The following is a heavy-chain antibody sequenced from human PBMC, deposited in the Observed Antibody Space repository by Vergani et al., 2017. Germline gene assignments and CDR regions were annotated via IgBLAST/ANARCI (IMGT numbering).Heavy chain of an antibody. J-gene: IGHJ4*02. CDR2: ISYDGSNK. CDR1: GFTFSSYG. Sequence: QVQLVESGGGVVQPGRSLRLSCAASGFTFSSYGMHWVRQAPGKGLEWVAVISYDGSNKYYADSVKGRFTISRDNSKNTLYLQMNSLRAEDTAVYYCARDSLTLSGIAATLPWRNWGQGTLVTVSS. CDR3: ARDSLTLSGIAATLPWRN. V-gene: IGHV3-30*03. D-gene: IGHD6-13*01.